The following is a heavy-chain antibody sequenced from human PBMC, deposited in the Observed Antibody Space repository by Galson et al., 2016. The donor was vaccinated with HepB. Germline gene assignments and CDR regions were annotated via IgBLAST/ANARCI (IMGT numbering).Heavy chain of an antibody. Sequence: SVKVSCKASGYTFNTYAVAWVRQAPGQGLEWMGWISPYNGHTNYAQNFQGRVTMTTDTSTSTAFLELRSLRSDDTAIYYCAIESGVGVAFDYWGQGTLVTVSS. CDR2: ISPYNGHT. D-gene: IGHD6-19*01. CDR1: GYTFNTYA. J-gene: IGHJ4*02. V-gene: IGHV1-18*01. CDR3: AIESGVGVAFDY.